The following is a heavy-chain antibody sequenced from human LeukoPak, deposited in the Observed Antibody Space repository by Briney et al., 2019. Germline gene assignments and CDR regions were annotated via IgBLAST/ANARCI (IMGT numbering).Heavy chain of an antibody. CDR3: AGCYGDNFDY. D-gene: IGHD4-17*01. CDR1: GYSISSGYY. Sequence: SETLSLTCAVSGYSISSGYYWGWIRQPPGKGLEWIGSIYHSGSTYYNPSLKSRATISVDTSKNQFSLKLSSVTAADTAVYYCAGCYGDNFDYWGQGTLVTVSS. CDR2: IYHSGST. V-gene: IGHV4-38-2*01. J-gene: IGHJ4*02.